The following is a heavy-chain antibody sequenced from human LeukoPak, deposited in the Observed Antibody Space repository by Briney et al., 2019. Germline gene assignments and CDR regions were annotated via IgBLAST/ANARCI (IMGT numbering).Heavy chain of an antibody. CDR2: IYHSGST. J-gene: IGHJ4*02. Sequence: SETLSLTCTVSGYSISSGYYWGWIRQPPGKGLEWIGSIYHSGSTYYNPSLKSRVTISVDTSKNKFSLKLSSVTAADTAVYYCARVWGYYASSGPNGQNDYWGQGTLVTVSS. D-gene: IGHD3-22*01. V-gene: IGHV4-38-2*02. CDR1: GYSISSGYY. CDR3: ARVWGYYASSGPNGQNDY.